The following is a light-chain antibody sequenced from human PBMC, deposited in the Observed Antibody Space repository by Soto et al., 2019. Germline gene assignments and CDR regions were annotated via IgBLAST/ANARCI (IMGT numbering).Light chain of an antibody. Sequence: EIVLTQSPATLSLSPGERATLSYRASQSISSSLAWYQPKPGQAPRLLIYDASSRATGFPARFSGSGSGTDFTLTIGSLEPEDFAVYYCQQRSEWPRTFGQGTKVDIK. J-gene: IGKJ1*01. V-gene: IGKV3-11*01. CDR3: QQRSEWPRT. CDR2: DAS. CDR1: QSISSS.